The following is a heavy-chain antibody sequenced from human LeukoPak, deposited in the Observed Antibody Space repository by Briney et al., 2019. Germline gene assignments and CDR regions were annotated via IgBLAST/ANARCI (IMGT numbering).Heavy chain of an antibody. CDR2: ISGSGGST. CDR3: AKDNRYSSGWSGDY. Sequence: GGSLRLSCAASRFTFSSYARSWVRQAPGKGLEWFSAISGSGGSTYYADSVKGRFTISRDNSKNTLYLQMNSLRAEDTAVYYCAKDNRYSSGWSGDYWGQGTLVTVSS. V-gene: IGHV3-23*01. CDR1: RFTFSSYA. J-gene: IGHJ4*02. D-gene: IGHD6-19*01.